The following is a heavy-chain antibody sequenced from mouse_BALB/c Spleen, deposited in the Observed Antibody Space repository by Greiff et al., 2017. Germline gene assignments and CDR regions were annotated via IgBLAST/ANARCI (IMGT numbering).Heavy chain of an antibody. CDR3: ARDLDWYFDV. Sequence: EVKVVESGGGLVKPGGSLKLSCAASGFTFSDYYMYWVRQTPEKRLEWVATISDGGSYTYYPDSVKGRFTISRDNAKNNLYLQMSSLKSEDTAMYYCARDLDWYFDVWGAGTTVTVSS. V-gene: IGHV5-4*02. J-gene: IGHJ1*01. CDR2: ISDGGSYT. CDR1: GFTFSDYY.